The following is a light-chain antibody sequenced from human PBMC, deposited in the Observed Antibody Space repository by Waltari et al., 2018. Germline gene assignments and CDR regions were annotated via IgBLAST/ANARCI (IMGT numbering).Light chain of an antibody. CDR1: NIGSKS. V-gene: IGLV3-21*02. Sequence: SFVVTQTPSVSVAPGQTAKIECGGKNIGSKSVQWYQQKAGQAPVLVIYDDSDRHTGIPERFSGSNSRNTATLTISSVEAGDEADYYCQVWDDNSEQVIFGGGSKLTVL. J-gene: IGLJ2*01. CDR3: QVWDDNSEQVI. CDR2: DDS.